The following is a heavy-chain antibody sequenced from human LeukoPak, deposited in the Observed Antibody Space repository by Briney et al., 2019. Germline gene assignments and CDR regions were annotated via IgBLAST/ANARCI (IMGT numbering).Heavy chain of an antibody. J-gene: IGHJ6*03. V-gene: IGHV4-30-2*01. CDR3: ARVSRQYYYYYYYYMDV. CDR1: GGSISSGGYS. D-gene: IGHD3-16*02. CDR2: IYHSGST. Sequence: PSETLSLTCAVSGGSISSGGYSWSWIRQPPGKGLEWIGYIYHSGSTYYNPSLKSRVTISVDRSKNQFSLKLSSVTAADTAVYYCARVSRQYYYYYYYYMDVWGKGTTVTVSS.